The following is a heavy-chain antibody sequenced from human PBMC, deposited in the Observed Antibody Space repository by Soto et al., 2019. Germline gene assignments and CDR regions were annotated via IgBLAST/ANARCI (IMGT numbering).Heavy chain of an antibody. CDR1: GGTFSSYA. CDR2: IIPIFGTA. CDR3: ASDNAVTTREYYYGMDV. V-gene: IGHV1-69*13. D-gene: IGHD4-17*01. Sequence: ASVKVSCKASGGTFSSYAISWVRQAPGQGLEWMGGIIPIFGTANYAQKFQGRVTITADESTSTAYMELSSLRSEDTAVYYCASDNAVTTREYYYGMDVWGQGTTVTVSS. J-gene: IGHJ6*02.